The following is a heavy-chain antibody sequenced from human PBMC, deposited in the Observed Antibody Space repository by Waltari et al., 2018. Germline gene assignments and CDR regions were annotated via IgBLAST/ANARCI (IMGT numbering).Heavy chain of an antibody. Sequence: QVQLQESGPGQVRPSETLSPTCDVSGSFTNTGFFWGWSRQPPGKGLEWIGNIYHDGTTYYNPSLKHRLMISLDTSKNQFSLRLNFVDVADTAVYYCARQTLGYCTSAACRRLETWGQGILVTVSS. V-gene: IGHV4-38-2*01. CDR1: GSFTNTGFF. CDR3: ARQTLGYCTSAACRRLET. J-gene: IGHJ5*02. D-gene: IGHD2-2*03. CDR2: IYHDGTT.